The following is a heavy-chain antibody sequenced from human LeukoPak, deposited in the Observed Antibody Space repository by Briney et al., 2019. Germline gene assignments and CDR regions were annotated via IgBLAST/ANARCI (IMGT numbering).Heavy chain of an antibody. Sequence: SLELSFAASGFPFYYYAMHWVRPAPGKGLGGGSGISWNSGSIGYADSVKGRFTISRDNAKNSLYLQMNSLRAEDTALYYCAKDLRAALGWYFAYWGQGTLVTVSS. CDR1: GFPFYYYA. CDR2: ISWNSGSI. CDR3: AKDLRAALGWYFAY. V-gene: IGHV3-9*01. J-gene: IGHJ4*02. D-gene: IGHD6-19*01.